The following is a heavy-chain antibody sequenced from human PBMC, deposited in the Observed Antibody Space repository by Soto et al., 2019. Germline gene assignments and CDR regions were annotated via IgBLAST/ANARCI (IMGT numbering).Heavy chain of an antibody. Sequence: GGSLRLSCAASGFTFSSYAMSWVRQAPGKGLEWVSAISGSGGNTYYADSVKGRFTISRDNSKNTLYLQMNSLRAEDTAVYYCAKSRLREEYNWFDPWGQGTLVTVSS. D-gene: IGHD5-12*01. CDR2: ISGSGGNT. CDR1: GFTFSSYA. V-gene: IGHV3-23*01. CDR3: AKSRLREEYNWFDP. J-gene: IGHJ5*02.